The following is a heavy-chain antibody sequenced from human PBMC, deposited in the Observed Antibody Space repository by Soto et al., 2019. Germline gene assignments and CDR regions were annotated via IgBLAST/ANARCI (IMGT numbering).Heavy chain of an antibody. CDR1: GFTFSSYA. D-gene: IGHD6-19*01. V-gene: IGHV3-74*01. CDR3: AKDYIAVAGPGGWFDP. CDR2: INSNGSST. J-gene: IGHJ5*02. Sequence: GGSLRLSCAASGFTFSSYAMIWVRQAPGKGLVWVSRINSNGSSTSYADSVKGRFTISRDNAKNTLYLQMNSLRAEDTALYYCAKDYIAVAGPGGWFDPWGQGTLVTVSS.